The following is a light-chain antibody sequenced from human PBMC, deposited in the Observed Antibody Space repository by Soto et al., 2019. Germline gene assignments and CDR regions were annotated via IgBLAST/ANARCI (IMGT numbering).Light chain of an antibody. Sequence: DIQMTQSPSTLSASVGDRVTITCRASQSISSWLAWYQQKPGKAPKLLIYRASTLESGVPSRFSGSESGTQFTLTITSLQPDDFATYYCQQYCGIWTFGQGTKVEIK. V-gene: IGKV1-5*03. CDR3: QQYCGIWT. CDR2: RAS. CDR1: QSISSW. J-gene: IGKJ1*01.